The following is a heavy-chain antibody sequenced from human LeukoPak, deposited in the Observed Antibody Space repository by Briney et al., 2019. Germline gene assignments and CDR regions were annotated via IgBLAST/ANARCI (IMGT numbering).Heavy chain of an antibody. CDR1: GFTFSTYG. J-gene: IGHJ6*03. V-gene: IGHV3-30*02. CDR3: TRAGGLVRGVHYYYYMDV. D-gene: IGHD3-10*01. Sequence: GGSLRLSCAASGFTFSTYGMHWVCQAPGKGLEWVAFIRYDGSGKYYADSVEGRFTISRDNSKNTLSLQMNSLRPEDTAVYYCTRAGGLVRGVHYYYYMDVWGKGTTVTISS. CDR2: IRYDGSGK.